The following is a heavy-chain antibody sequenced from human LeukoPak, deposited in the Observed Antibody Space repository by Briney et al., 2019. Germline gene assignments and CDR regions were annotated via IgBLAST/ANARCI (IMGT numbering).Heavy chain of an antibody. V-gene: IGHV3-7*01. J-gene: IGHJ4*02. Sequence: PGGSLRLSCAASGFTFSSFWMSWVRQAPGKGLEWVANIKQDGSEKYYVDSVKGRFTISRDNAKNSLYLQMNSLRAEDTAVYYCARAFLAAAGSDFDYWGQGTLVTVSS. CDR1: GFTFSSFW. D-gene: IGHD6-13*01. CDR2: IKQDGSEK. CDR3: ARAFLAAAGSDFDY.